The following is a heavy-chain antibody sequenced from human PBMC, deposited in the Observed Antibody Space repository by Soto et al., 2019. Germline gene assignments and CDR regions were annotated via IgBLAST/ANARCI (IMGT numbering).Heavy chain of an antibody. Sequence: QVQLVQSGAEVKKPGSSVKVSCKASGGTFSNYAITWVRQAPGQGLEWLGRIIPIFGTTDYAQKFQGRVTITADESTTTDYMELSSLRSDDTAVYYCAKDGGREGYFGNWFVPWGQGTLVTVSS. CDR2: IIPIFGTT. CDR3: AKDGGREGYFGNWFVP. CDR1: GGTFSNYA. D-gene: IGHD2-15*01. V-gene: IGHV1-69*15. J-gene: IGHJ5*02.